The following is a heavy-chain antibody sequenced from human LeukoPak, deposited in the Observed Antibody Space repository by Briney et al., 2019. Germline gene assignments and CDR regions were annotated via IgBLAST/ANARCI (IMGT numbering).Heavy chain of an antibody. J-gene: IGHJ6*02. Sequence: SETLSLTCTVSGGSISSYYWSWIRQPPGKGLEWIGYIYYSGSTNYNPPLKSRVTISVDTSKNQFSLKLSSVTAADTAVYYCARGAAGYCSGTSCPYYYYYGMDVWGQGTTVTVSS. CDR3: ARGAAGYCSGTSCPYYYYYGMDV. CDR1: GGSISSYY. D-gene: IGHD2-2*01. V-gene: IGHV4-59*01. CDR2: IYYSGST.